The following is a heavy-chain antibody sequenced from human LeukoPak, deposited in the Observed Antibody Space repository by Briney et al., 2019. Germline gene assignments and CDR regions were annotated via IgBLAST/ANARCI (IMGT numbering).Heavy chain of an antibody. D-gene: IGHD4-17*01. Sequence: GGSLTLSCAASGFTFSSYWMSWVRQAPGKGLEWVAYINQERSKKYYVDSLKGRFTTSRDTAKNSLYMQLNSLRSDDTAVYYCARVRTVTGFDYWGEGRLVTVSS. J-gene: IGHJ4*02. CDR2: INQERSKK. CDR3: ARVRTVTGFDY. V-gene: IGHV3-7*01. CDR1: GFTFSSYW.